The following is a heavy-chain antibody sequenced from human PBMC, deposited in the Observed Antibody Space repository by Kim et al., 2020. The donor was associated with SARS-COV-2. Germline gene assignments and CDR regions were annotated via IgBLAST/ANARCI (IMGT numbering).Heavy chain of an antibody. D-gene: IGHD6-19*01. Sequence: TNYIPSLESRATMSVDTSKNHFSLKLSSVTAADTAVYYCATSGRQWAYDYWGQGTLVTVSS. CDR2: T. J-gene: IGHJ4*02. CDR3: ATSGRQWAYDY. V-gene: IGHV4-4*07.